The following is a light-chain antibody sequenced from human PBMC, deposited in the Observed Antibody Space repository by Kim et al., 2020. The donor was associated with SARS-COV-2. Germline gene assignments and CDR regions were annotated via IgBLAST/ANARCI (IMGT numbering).Light chain of an antibody. J-gene: IGKJ1*01. CDR2: KAS. CDR1: QSIGTW. CDR3: QEYVSWT. V-gene: IGKV1-5*01. Sequence: LSASVGDRVTLPCRTSQSIGTWLAWFQQKPGKPPKLLIYKASSLESGVPSRFSGSGSETEFTLTISSLQPDDFAAYYCQEYVSWTFGQGTKVDIK.